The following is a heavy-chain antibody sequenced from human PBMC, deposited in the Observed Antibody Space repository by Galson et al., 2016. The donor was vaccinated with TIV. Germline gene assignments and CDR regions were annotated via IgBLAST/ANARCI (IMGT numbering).Heavy chain of an antibody. CDR1: GFIVNNNQ. Sequence: SLRLSCAASGFIVNNNQMSWVRQAPGKGLEWISVIYSDGRPYYANSVAGRFTISRGDSKNTLYLQMTSLRAEDTAVYYCARDRDYDASGYYFYYYGMDVRGQGTTVTVSS. CDR2: IYSDGRP. D-gene: IGHD3-22*01. J-gene: IGHJ6*02. CDR3: ARDRDYDASGYYFYYYGMDV. V-gene: IGHV3-53*01.